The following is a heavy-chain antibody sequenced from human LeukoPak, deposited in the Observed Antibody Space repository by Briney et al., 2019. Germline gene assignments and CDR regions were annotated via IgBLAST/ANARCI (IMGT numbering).Heavy chain of an antibody. J-gene: IGHJ5*02. D-gene: IGHD2-2*01. Sequence: SETLSLTCAVYGGSFSGYYWSWIRQPPGKGLEWIGEINHSGSTNYNPSLKSRVTISVDTSKNQFSLKLSSVTAPDTAVYYCARDNSRRYCSSTSCYATYNWFDPWGQGTLVTVSS. CDR2: INHSGST. CDR3: ARDNSRRYCSSTSCYATYNWFDP. V-gene: IGHV4-34*01. CDR1: GGSFSGYY.